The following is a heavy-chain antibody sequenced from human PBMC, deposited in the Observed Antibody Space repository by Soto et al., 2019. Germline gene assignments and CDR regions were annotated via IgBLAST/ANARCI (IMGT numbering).Heavy chain of an antibody. D-gene: IGHD5-18*01. CDR2: IYYSGST. Sequence: QVQLQESGPGLVKPSETLSLTCTVSGGSVSSGSYYWSWIRQPPGKGLEWIGYIYYSGSTNYNPSLKSRVTISVDTSKNQFSLKLSSVTAADTAVDYCARDYGYSYGAYYYYYGMDVWGQGTTVTVSS. CDR3: ARDYGYSYGAYYYYYGMDV. J-gene: IGHJ6*02. V-gene: IGHV4-61*01. CDR1: GGSVSSGSYY.